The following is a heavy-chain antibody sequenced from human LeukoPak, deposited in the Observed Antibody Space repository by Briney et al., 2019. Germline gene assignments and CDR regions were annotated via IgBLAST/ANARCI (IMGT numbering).Heavy chain of an antibody. J-gene: IGHJ4*02. D-gene: IGHD3-3*01. CDR1: GYTFTSYG. V-gene: IGHV1-69*13. CDR2: MIPIFGTA. CDR3: ARFTYYDFWSDYGHFDH. Sequence: ASVNVSCTASGYTFTSYGISWVRQAPGHGLEWLGGMIPIFGTANYAQKFQGRVTITADESTSTAYMELSSLRSEDTAVYYCARFTYYDFWSDYGHFDHWGQGTLVTVSS.